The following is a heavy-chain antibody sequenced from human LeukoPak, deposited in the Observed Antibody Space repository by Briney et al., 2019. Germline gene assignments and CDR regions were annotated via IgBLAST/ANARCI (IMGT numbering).Heavy chain of an antibody. D-gene: IGHD5-12*01. Sequence: PSETLSLTCTGSGGSISSYYWSWIRQPPGKGLEWIGYIYDMGSTNYTPSLQRRVTISIDTSKNQFSLQLSPVTAADTAVYYCARLRGPGVHYYSYYMDVWGKGTTVTVSS. CDR1: GGSISSYY. J-gene: IGHJ6*03. CDR3: ARLRGPGVHYYSYYMDV. V-gene: IGHV4-59*01. CDR2: IYDMGST.